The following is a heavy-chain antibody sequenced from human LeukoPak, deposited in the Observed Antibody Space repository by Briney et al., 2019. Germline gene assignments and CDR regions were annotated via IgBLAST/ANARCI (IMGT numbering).Heavy chain of an antibody. Sequence: GGSLRLSCAASGFRFSSYSRHCVRQAPGEGLDWVSSITRGSSTRDYADSVKGRFTISRYDGKTSLYLHMNSLRVDDTAVYFCARDELVASSPNWFDPWGQGTLVTVSS. CDR3: ARDELVASSPNWFDP. J-gene: IGHJ5*02. V-gene: IGHV3-48*01. CDR1: GFRFSSYS. CDR2: ITRGSSTR. D-gene: IGHD5-12*01.